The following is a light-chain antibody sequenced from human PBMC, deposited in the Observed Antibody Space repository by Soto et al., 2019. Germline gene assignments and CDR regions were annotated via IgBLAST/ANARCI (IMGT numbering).Light chain of an antibody. J-gene: IGKJ1*01. CDR1: QTVSSSF. CDR2: GAS. Sequence: DIVLTQSPGTLSLSPGESATLSCRASQTVSSSFVAWYQQRRGQAPRLLIYGASTRATGVPDRFSGSGSGTDFTLTIGELEPEDFAVYYCQHYDWSLTWTFGPGTKVEIK. V-gene: IGKV3-20*01. CDR3: QHYDWSLTWT.